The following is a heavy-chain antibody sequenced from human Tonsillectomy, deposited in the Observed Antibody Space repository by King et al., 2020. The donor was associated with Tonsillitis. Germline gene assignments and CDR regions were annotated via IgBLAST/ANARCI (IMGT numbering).Heavy chain of an antibody. CDR2: ISSNGGSK. CDR3: VKDAVSGWYRYYYYYMDV. V-gene: IGHV3-64D*06. CDR1: GFTFSSYA. D-gene: IGHD6-19*01. Sequence: VQLVESGGGLVQPGGSLRLSCSASGFTFSSYAMHWVRQAPGKGLEYVSAISSNGGSKYYADSVKGRFTIPRDNSKNTLYLQMSSLRTEDTAVYYCVKDAVSGWYRYYYYYMDVWGKGTTVTVSS. J-gene: IGHJ6*03.